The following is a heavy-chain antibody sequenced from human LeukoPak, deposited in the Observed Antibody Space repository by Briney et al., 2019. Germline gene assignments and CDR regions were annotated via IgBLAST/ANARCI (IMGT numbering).Heavy chain of an antibody. Sequence: GGSLRLSCAASGFTFSSYAIHWVRQAPGKGLEWVAVISYDGSNKYYADSVKGRFTISRDNSKNTLYLQMNSLRAEDTAVYYCARDLSQRGFDPWGQGTLVTVSS. CDR3: ARDLSQRGFDP. J-gene: IGHJ5*02. CDR1: GFTFSSYA. CDR2: ISYDGSNK. V-gene: IGHV3-30-3*01.